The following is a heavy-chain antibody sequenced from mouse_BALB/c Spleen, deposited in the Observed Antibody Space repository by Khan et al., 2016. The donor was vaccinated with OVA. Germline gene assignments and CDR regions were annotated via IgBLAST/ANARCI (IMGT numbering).Heavy chain of an antibody. CDR2: IWSGGST. CDR3: ARNYDYDEGVAY. Sequence: QVQLKQSGPGLVQPSQSLSISCTASGFSLTTYGVHWVRQSPGKGLEWLGVIWSGGSTDYNADFISRLDRIKDSTKRKIFFKRNRPQVNDTAIYYCARNYDYDEGVAYGGQGTLVTVSA. D-gene: IGHD2-4*01. V-gene: IGHV2-2*02. CDR1: GFSLTTYG. J-gene: IGHJ3*01.